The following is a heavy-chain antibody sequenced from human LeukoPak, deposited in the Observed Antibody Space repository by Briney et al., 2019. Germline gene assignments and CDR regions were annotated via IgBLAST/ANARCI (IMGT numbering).Heavy chain of an antibody. CDR1: GFTFTSYG. V-gene: IGHV3-33*01. CDR3: ARDIRRYYYDSSGHDY. D-gene: IGHD3-22*01. CDR2: MWYDGSNK. J-gene: IGHJ4*02. Sequence: GGSLRLSCAASGFTFTSYGMHWVRQAPGKGLEWVAVMWYDGSNKYYADSVKGRFTISRDNSKNTLYLQMNSLRAEDTAVYYCARDIRRYYYDSSGHDYWGQGTLVTVSS.